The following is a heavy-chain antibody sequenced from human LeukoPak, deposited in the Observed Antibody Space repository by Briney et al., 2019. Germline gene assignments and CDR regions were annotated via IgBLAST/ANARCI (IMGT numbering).Heavy chain of an antibody. CDR2: ISYDGSSK. J-gene: IGHJ4*02. D-gene: IGHD3-22*01. V-gene: IGHV3-30*04. Sequence: WRSLRLSCAASGFTFSSYAMHWVRQAPGEGLEWVAVISYDGSSKYYADSVKGRFTISRDNSKNTLYPQMNSPRAEETAVYYCATAFHVRFYDTGGYSYWGQGTLVTVSS. CDR1: GFTFSSYA. CDR3: ATAFHVRFYDTGGYSY.